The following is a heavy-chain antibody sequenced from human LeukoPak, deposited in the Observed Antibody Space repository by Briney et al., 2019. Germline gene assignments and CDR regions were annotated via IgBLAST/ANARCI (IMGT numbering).Heavy chain of an antibody. V-gene: IGHV1-18*01. J-gene: IGHJ6*03. CDR2: ISAYNGNT. CDR3: ARDIGYNWNEVPYYYYYYMDV. D-gene: IGHD1-1*01. CDR1: GYTFTSYG. Sequence: ASVKVSCKASGYTFTSYGISWVRQAPGQGLEWMGWISAYNGNTNYAQKLQGRVTMTTDTSTSTAYMELRSLRSDDTAVYYCARDIGYNWNEVPYYYYYYMDVWGKGTTVTVSS.